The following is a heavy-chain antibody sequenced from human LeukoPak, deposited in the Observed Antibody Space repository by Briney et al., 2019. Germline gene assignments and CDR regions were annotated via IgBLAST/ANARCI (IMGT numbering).Heavy chain of an antibody. CDR2: IWYAGSNK. CDR3: ARDPGGYDFWSGYYTPTYYFDY. J-gene: IGHJ4*02. Sequence: PGGSLRLSCAASGFTLSSYGMHWVHQAPGKGLEWVAVIWYAGSNKYYADSVKGRFTISRDNSKNTLYLQMNSLRAEDTAVYYCARDPGGYDFWSGYYTPTYYFDYWGQGTLVTVSS. CDR1: GFTLSSYG. V-gene: IGHV3-33*01. D-gene: IGHD3-3*01.